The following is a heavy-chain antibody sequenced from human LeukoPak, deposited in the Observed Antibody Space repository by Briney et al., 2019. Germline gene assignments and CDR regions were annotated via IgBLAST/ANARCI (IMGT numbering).Heavy chain of an antibody. D-gene: IGHD3-9*01. CDR3: AKDVHSYDILTGYYDPSDAFDI. CDR1: GFTFSSYG. J-gene: IGHJ3*02. Sequence: PGGSLRLSCAASGFTFSSYGMHWVRQAPGKGLEWVAVISYDGSNKYYADSVKGRFTISRDNSKNTLYLQMNSLRAEDTAMYYCAKDVHSYDILTGYYDPSDAFDIWGQGTMVTVSS. V-gene: IGHV3-30*18. CDR2: ISYDGSNK.